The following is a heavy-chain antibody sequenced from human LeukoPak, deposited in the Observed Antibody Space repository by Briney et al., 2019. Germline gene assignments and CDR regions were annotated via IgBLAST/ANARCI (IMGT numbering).Heavy chain of an antibody. CDR1: GGSFSGYY. CDR3: ARDRGGAAAMYDY. D-gene: IGHD6-13*01. J-gene: IGHJ4*02. V-gene: IGHV4-34*01. Sequence: SETLSLTCAVYGGSFSGYYWSWIRQPPGKGLEWIGEINHSGSTNYNPSLKSRVTISVDTSKNQFSLKLSSVTAADTAVYYCARDRGGAAAMYDYWGQGTLVTVS. CDR2: INHSGST.